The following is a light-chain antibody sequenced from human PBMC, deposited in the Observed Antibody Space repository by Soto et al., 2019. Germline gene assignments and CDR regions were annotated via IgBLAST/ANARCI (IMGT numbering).Light chain of an antibody. Sequence: DIVMTQTPLSSPVTLGQPASISCKSSQSLLHSDGNTYLSWFHQRPGQPLRLLIYKVSNRFSGVPDRFSGSGAGTDFTLTISRLEAEDVGVYYCMQATLYRPYTFGQGTKLEIK. V-gene: IGKV2-24*01. CDR1: QSLLHSDGNTY. J-gene: IGKJ2*01. CDR2: KVS. CDR3: MQATLYRPYT.